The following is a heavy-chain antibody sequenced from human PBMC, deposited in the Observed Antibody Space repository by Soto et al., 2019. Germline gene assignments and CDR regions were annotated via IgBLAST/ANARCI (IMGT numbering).Heavy chain of an antibody. Sequence: GGSLRVSCATSGFPVSSNYMNWVRQATGKGLEWVSVIYSGGSTYYADSVKGRFTISRHNSKNPLYLQMNRLRAADTAVYYCAIESDSSGDDAKWGQRT. D-gene: IGHD3-22*01. CDR3: AIESDSSGDDAK. CDR1: GFPVSSNY. V-gene: IGHV3-53*04. CDR2: IYSGGST. J-gene: IGHJ4*02.